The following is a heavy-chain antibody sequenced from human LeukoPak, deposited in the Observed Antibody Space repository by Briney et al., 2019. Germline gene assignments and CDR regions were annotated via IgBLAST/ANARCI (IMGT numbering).Heavy chain of an antibody. CDR1: ESRFITFF. Sequence: GGSLRLSGQALESRFITFFFTWFGQVPAKGLDWVEVILYDGSNKYYADSVKGRFTASRDNSKDTLYLQMNSLRAEDTSVYYCARVDCRSTSCSPFDYWGQGTLVTVSS. CDR2: ILYDGSNK. CDR3: ARVDCRSTSCSPFDY. D-gene: IGHD2-2*01. J-gene: IGHJ4*02. V-gene: IGHV3-30*01.